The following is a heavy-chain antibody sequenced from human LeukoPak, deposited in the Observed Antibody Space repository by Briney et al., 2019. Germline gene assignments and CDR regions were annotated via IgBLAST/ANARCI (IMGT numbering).Heavy chain of an antibody. CDR1: GFTFSGSA. D-gene: IGHD3-10*01. J-gene: IGHJ6*02. CDR3: TRLDATRDYGSGSYYYYGMDV. V-gene: IGHV3-73*01. CDR2: IRSKANSYAT. Sequence: PGGSLRLSCAASGFTFSGSAMHWVRQASGKGLEWVGRIRSKANSYATAYAASVKGRFTISRDDSKNTAYLQMNSLKTEDTAVYYCTRLDATRDYGSGSYYYYGMDVWGQGTTVTVSS.